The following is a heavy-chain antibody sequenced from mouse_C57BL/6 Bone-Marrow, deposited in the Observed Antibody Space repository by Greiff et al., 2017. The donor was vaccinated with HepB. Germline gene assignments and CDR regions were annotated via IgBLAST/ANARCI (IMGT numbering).Heavy chain of an antibody. Sequence: EVQVVESGGGLVQPKGSLKLSCAASGFSFNTYAMNWVRQAPGKGLEWVARIRSKSNNYATYYADSVKDRFTISRDDSESMLYLQMNNLKTEDTAMYYCVRQNYSTLDYWGQGTTLTVSS. V-gene: IGHV10-1*01. CDR1: GFSFNTYA. D-gene: IGHD2-5*01. J-gene: IGHJ2*01. CDR3: VRQNYSTLDY. CDR2: IRSKSNNYAT.